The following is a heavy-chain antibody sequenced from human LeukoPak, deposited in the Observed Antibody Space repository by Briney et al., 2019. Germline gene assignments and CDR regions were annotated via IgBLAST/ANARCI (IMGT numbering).Heavy chain of an antibody. Sequence: SQTLSLTCAVSGGSISSGGYSWSWIRQPPGKGLEWIGYIYHSGSTYYNPSLKSRVTISVDRPKNQFSLKLSSVTAADTAVYYCARHATPDIVVVPAALWYYYGMDVWGQGTTVTVSS. CDR3: ARHATPDIVVVPAALWYYYGMDV. V-gene: IGHV4-30-2*01. CDR2: IYHSGST. CDR1: GGSISSGGYS. J-gene: IGHJ6*02. D-gene: IGHD2-2*01.